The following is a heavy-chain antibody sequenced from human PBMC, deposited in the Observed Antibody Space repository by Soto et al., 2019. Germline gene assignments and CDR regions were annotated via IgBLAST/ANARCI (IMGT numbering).Heavy chain of an antibody. CDR3: ARLGAAFMFDP. CDR2: IYYSGST. CDR1: GGSISSYY. V-gene: IGHV4-59*08. D-gene: IGHD3-16*01. Sequence: PSETLSLTCTVSGGSISSYYCSWIRQPPGKGLEWIGYIYYSGSTNYNPSLKSRVTISVDTSKNQFSLKLSSVTAADTAVYYCARLGAAFMFDPWGQGTLVTVPS. J-gene: IGHJ5*02.